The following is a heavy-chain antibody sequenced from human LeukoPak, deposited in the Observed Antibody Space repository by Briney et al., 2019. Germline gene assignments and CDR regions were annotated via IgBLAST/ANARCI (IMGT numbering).Heavy chain of an antibody. J-gene: IGHJ6*02. CDR3: ARGPLGYCSSTSCYQGYYYYGMDV. CDR2: INPSGGST. D-gene: IGHD2-2*01. CDR1: GYTFTSYY. Sequence: ASVKVSCKASGYTFTSYYMHWVRQAPGQGLEWMGIINPSGGSTSYAQKFQGRVTMTRDTSTSTVYMELSSLRSEDTAVYYCARGPLGYCSSTSCYQGYYYYGMDVWGQGTTVTVSS. V-gene: IGHV1-46*01.